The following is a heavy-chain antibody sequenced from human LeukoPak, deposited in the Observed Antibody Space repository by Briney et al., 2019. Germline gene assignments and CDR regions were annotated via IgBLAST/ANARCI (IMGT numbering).Heavy chain of an antibody. CDR1: GFTFDDYG. V-gene: IGHV3-20*04. CDR3: ATGDKDLLFKRRKGGFDP. CDR2: INWNGGST. D-gene: IGHD2-21*02. Sequence: GGSLRLSCAASGFTFDDYGMSWVRQAPGKVLEWVSGINWNGGSTGYADSVKGRFTISRDNAKNSLYLQMNSLRAEYTAVYYCATGDKDLLFKRRKGGFDPWGQGTLVTVSS. J-gene: IGHJ5*02.